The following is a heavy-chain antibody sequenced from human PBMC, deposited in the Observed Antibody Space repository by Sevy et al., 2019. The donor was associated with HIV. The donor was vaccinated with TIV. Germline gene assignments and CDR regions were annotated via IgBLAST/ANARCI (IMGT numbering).Heavy chain of an antibody. V-gene: IGHV3-9*01. CDR2: ISWNSGSI. CDR3: AKSSSGWYFDY. Sequence: GGSLRLSCAASGFTFDDYAMHWVRQAPGKGLERVSGISWNSGSIGYADSVKGRFTISRDNAKNSLYLQMNSLRAEDTALYYCAKSSSGWYFDYWCQGTLVTVSS. CDR1: GFTFDDYA. J-gene: IGHJ4*02. D-gene: IGHD6-19*01.